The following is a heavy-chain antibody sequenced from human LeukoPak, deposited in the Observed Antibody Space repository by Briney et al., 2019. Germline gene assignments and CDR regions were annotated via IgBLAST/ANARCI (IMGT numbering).Heavy chain of an antibody. CDR2: IWYDESRK. Sequence: PGGSLRLSCAASGFISSSYGMHWVRQAPGKGLEWVAVIWYDESRKNYVDSVKGRFTISRENSTNTLYLQMNSLRAEDTGLYYCSRGQGTPAAGTATSSYLGMDVWGQGTTVTVSS. J-gene: IGHJ6*02. V-gene: IGHV3-33*01. D-gene: IGHD6-13*01. CDR3: SRGQGTPAAGTATSSYLGMDV. CDR1: GFISSSYG.